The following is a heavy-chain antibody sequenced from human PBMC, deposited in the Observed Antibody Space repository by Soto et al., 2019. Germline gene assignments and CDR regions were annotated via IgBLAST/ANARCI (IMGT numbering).Heavy chain of an antibody. CDR2: IFHGGST. V-gene: IGHV4-59*01. CDR1: GASIINYY. Sequence: SETLSLTCTVSGASIINYYWGWIRQPPGKGLEWIGSIFHGGSTNYNPSLKSRVTISVDTSKNQFSLKLSSVTAADTAVYYCARRYGKNAFDIWGQGTMVTVSS. J-gene: IGHJ3*02. CDR3: ARRYGKNAFDI. D-gene: IGHD5-18*01.